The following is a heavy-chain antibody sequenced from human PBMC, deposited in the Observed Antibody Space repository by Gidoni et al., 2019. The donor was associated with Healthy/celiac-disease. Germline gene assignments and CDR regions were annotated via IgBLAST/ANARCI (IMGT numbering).Heavy chain of an antibody. CDR1: GFTFSSYA. J-gene: IGHJ6*03. V-gene: IGHV3-23*01. D-gene: IGHD5-18*01. CDR3: AKGTRGYSYGYAAVAAPYYYYYMDV. CDR2: ISGSGGST. Sequence: EVQLLESGGGLVQPGGSLRLSCAASGFTFSSYAMSWVRQAPGKGLEWVSAISGSGGSTYYADSVKGRFTISRDNSKNTLYLQMNSLRAEDTAVYYCAKGTRGYSYGYAAVAAPYYYYYMDVWGKGTTVTVSS.